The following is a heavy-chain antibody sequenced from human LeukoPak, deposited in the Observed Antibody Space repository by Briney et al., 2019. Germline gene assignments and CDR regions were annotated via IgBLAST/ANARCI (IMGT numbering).Heavy chain of an antibody. CDR1: GGSIMNYY. V-gene: IGHV4-34*01. D-gene: IGHD4-11*01. CDR3: ARFGVTAGLDY. Sequence: ETLSLTCTVSGGSIMNYYWSWIRQPPGKGLEWIGEINHSGSTNYNPSLKSRVTISIDTSRNQFSLKLTSMTAADTAVYYCARFGVTAGLDYWGQGTLVTVSS. CDR2: INHSGST. J-gene: IGHJ4*02.